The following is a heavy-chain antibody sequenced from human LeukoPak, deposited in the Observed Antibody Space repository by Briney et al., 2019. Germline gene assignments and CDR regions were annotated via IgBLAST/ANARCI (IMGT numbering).Heavy chain of an antibody. CDR2: IYTSGST. J-gene: IGHJ6*03. CDR3: ARELRGARYYYYMDV. CDR1: GGSISSYY. D-gene: IGHD4/OR15-4a*01. Sequence: PSETLSLTCTVSGGSISSYYWSWIRQPAGKGLEWIGRIYTSGSTNYNPSLKSRVTMSVDTSKNQFPRKLSSVTAADTAVYYCARELRGARYYYYMDVWGKGTTVTVSS. V-gene: IGHV4-4*07.